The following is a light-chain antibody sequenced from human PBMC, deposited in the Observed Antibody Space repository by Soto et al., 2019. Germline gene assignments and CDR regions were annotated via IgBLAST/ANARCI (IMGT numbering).Light chain of an antibody. Sequence: DIVMTQSPDSLAVSLGERATINCKSSQSVLYSSNNKNYLAWYQQKPGQPPKLLIYWASTRESGVPDRFSGSGSGTDFTLTISSLQAEDVAVYYCQQYYSTPCFFGQGTKLEIK. J-gene: IGKJ2*01. V-gene: IGKV4-1*01. CDR3: QQYYSTPCF. CDR2: WAS. CDR1: QSVLYSSNNKNY.